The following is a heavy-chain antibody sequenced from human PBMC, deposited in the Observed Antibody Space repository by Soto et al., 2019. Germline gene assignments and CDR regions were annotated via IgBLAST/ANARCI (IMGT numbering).Heavy chain of an antibody. CDR1: GFSLTTGKMG. V-gene: IGHV2-26*01. D-gene: IGHD1-1*01. CDR3: ARMNVDSYQFYYAMDV. J-gene: IGHJ6*02. Sequence: SGPTLVNPTEALTLTCTVSGFSLTTGKMGVSWIRQPPGKALEWLAHIFSDNERSYSTSLQGRLTISKDTSGSQVVLSMTNVDPVDTATYYCARMNVDSYQFYYAMDVWGQGTTVTVSS. CDR2: IFSDNER.